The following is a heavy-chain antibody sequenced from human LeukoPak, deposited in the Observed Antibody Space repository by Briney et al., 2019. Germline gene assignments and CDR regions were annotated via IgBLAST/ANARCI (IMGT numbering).Heavy chain of an antibody. CDR2: IRSKAYGGTT. Sequence: GGSLRLSCTASGFTFGDYAMSWVRQAPGKGLEWVGFIRSKAYGGTTEYAASVKGRFTISRDDSKSIAYLQMNSLQTEDTAVYYCTRVLYYYGSGSPYWGQGTLVTVSS. CDR3: TRVLYYYGSGSPY. J-gene: IGHJ4*02. CDR1: GFTFGDYA. D-gene: IGHD3-10*01. V-gene: IGHV3-49*04.